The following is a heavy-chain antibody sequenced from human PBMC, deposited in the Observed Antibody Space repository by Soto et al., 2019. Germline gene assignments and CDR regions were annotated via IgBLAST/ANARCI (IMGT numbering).Heavy chain of an antibody. CDR1: GFTLSDHY. J-gene: IGHJ4*02. V-gene: IGHV3-72*01. CDR2: TRNKANSYTT. CDR3: TRVGTVTTTRDFHS. Sequence: EVQLVESGGDLVQPGGSLRLSCAASGFTLSDHYMDWVRQAPGTGLEWVGRTRNKANSYTTEYAASVKGRFTVSRDDSKNSVYLQMNSLKTDDTAVYYCTRVGTVTTTRDFHSWGKGTLVTVS. D-gene: IGHD4-17*01.